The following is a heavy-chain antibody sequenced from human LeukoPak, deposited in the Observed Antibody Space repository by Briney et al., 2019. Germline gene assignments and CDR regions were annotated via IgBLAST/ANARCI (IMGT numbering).Heavy chain of an antibody. CDR3: ARDGRLYDSSGYYYSWYFDL. CDR2: TYYRSKWYN. J-gene: IGHJ2*01. CDR1: GDSVSSNSAA. D-gene: IGHD3-22*01. V-gene: IGHV6-1*01. Sequence: SQTLSLTCAISGDSVSSNSAAWTWIRQSPSRGLEWLGRTYYRSKWYNDYAVSVKSRITINPDTSKNQFSLQLNSVTPEDTAVYYCARDGRLYDSSGYYYSWYFDLWGRGTLVTVSS.